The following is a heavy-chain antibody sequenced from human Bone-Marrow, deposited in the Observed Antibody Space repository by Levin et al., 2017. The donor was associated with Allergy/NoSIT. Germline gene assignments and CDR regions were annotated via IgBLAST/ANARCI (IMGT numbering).Heavy chain of an antibody. Sequence: PGGSLRLSCAASGFTFSSYGMHWVRQAPGKGLEWVAVIWYDGSNKYYADSVKGRFTISRDNSKNTLYLQMNSLRAEDTAVYYCAREAPDSSGYYGYWGQGTLVTVSS. J-gene: IGHJ4*02. CDR1: GFTFSSYG. CDR3: AREAPDSSGYYGY. V-gene: IGHV3-33*01. CDR2: IWYDGSNK. D-gene: IGHD3-22*01.